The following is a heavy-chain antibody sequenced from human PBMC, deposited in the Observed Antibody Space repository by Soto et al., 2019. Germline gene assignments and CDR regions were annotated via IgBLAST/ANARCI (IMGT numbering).Heavy chain of an antibody. V-gene: IGHV3-21*02. CDR2: ISSSTSYV. J-gene: IGHJ5*01. Sequence: EAQLVESGGGLVKPGGSLRLSCAASGFTFSRYGMNWLRQAPGKGLEWVASISSSTSYVNYADSVKGRFSTSRDNAKNTVYLEMYGLRSEDTAVYYCARDPSKGRGGNGFESWGQGTLVTVSS. CDR3: ARDPSKGRGGNGFES. CDR1: GFTFSRYG.